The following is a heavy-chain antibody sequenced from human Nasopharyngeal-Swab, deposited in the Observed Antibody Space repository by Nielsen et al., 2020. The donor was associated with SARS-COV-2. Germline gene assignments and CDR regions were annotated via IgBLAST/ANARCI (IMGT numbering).Heavy chain of an antibody. V-gene: IGHV3-30*04. CDR2: ISYDGSNK. J-gene: IGHJ6*02. Sequence: GGSLRLSCAASGFTFSSYAMHWVRQAPGKGLEWVAVISYDGSNKYYADSVKGRFTISRDNAKNSLYLQMNSLRAEDTAVYYCARALAATPYYYYGMDVWGQGTTVTVSS. CDR1: GFTFSSYA. CDR3: ARALAATPYYYYGMDV. D-gene: IGHD2-15*01.